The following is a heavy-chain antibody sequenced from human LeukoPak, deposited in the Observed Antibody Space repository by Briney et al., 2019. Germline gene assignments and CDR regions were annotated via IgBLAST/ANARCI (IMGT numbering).Heavy chain of an antibody. CDR3: ARDCSGGSCYSEIWYAFDI. Sequence: GGSLRLSCAASGFTFSSYAMHWVRQAPGKGLEWVAVISYDGSNKFYADSVKGRFTISRDNAKNSLYLQMNSLRAEDTAVYYCARDCSGGSCYSEIWYAFDIWGQGTMVTVSS. V-gene: IGHV3-30-3*01. D-gene: IGHD2-15*01. CDR2: ISYDGSNK. J-gene: IGHJ3*02. CDR1: GFTFSSYA.